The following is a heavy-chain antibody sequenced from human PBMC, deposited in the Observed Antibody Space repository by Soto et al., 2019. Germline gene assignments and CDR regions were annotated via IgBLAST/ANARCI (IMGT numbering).Heavy chain of an antibody. V-gene: IGHV5-51*01. J-gene: IGHJ5*02. CDR3: ARHHYYDSSGYSGGVNDP. CDR2: IYPGDSDT. Sequence: PGESLNISCKGSGYSFASYWIGWVRQMPGKGLEWMGIIYPGDSDTRYSPSFQGQVTISADKSISTAYLQWSSLKASDTAMYYCARHHYYDSSGYSGGVNDPWGQGALVTVSS. D-gene: IGHD3-22*01. CDR1: GYSFASYW.